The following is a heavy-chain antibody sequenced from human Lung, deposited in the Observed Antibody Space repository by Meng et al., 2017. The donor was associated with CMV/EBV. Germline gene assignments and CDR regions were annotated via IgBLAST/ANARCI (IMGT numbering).Heavy chain of an antibody. CDR1: FSRYT. CDR3: ARDVGYYDSSGYYSPIFDY. CDR2: ISYDGSNK. Sequence: FSRYTMHWVRQAPGKGLEWVAVISYDGSNKDYADYVKGRFTSSRDNSKNTLYLQMNSLRAEDTAVYYCARDVGYYDSSGYYSPIFDYWGQGTLVTVSS. J-gene: IGHJ4*02. D-gene: IGHD3-22*01. V-gene: IGHV3-30-3*01.